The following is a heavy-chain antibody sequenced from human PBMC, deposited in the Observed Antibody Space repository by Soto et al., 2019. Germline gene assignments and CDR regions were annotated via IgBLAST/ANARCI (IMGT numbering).Heavy chain of an antibody. D-gene: IGHD6-6*01. CDR3: AGRSSIAARPYYYYYYGMDV. CDR1: GGTFSSYA. J-gene: IGHJ6*02. CDR2: IIPIFDTA. Sequence: SVKVSCKASGGTFSSYAISWVRQAPGQGLEWMGGIIPIFDTANYAQKFQGRVTITADKSTSTAYMELSSLRSEDTAVYYCAGRSSIAARPYYYYYYGMDVWGQGTTVTVSS. V-gene: IGHV1-69*06.